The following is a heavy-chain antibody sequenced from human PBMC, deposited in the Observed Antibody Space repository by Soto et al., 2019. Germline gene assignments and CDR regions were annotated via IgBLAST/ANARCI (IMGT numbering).Heavy chain of an antibody. CDR3: AGAPHWAYFAF. V-gene: IGHV4-59*11. D-gene: IGHD7-27*01. Sequence: SETLSLTCTVSGGSINNHYWSWIRQPPGKGLEWIGYIYYTGSTNYNPSLKTRVAISMDTSKNQFSLNLSSVTAADTAVYYCAGAPHWAYFAFWGLGTLVTVSS. CDR2: IYYTGST. CDR1: GGSINNHY. J-gene: IGHJ4*02.